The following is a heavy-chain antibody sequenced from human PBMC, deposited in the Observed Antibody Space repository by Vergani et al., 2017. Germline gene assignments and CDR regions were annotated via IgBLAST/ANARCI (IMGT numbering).Heavy chain of an antibody. Sequence: EVQLVESGGGLVQPGRSLRLSCTASGFTFGDYAMSWFRQAPGKGLEWVGFIRSKAYGGTTEYAASVKGRFTISRDDSKSIAYLQRNSLKTEDTAVYYCSSESRLRSVSFDYWGQGTLVTVSS. CDR3: SSESRLRSVSFDY. V-gene: IGHV3-49*03. D-gene: IGHD5-12*01. CDR2: IRSKAYGGTT. CDR1: GFTFGDYA. J-gene: IGHJ4*02.